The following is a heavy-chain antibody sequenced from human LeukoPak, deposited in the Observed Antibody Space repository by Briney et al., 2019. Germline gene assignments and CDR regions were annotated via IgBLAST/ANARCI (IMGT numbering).Heavy chain of an antibody. CDR3: ARDRSVGVLPAPPFDF. J-gene: IGHJ4*02. V-gene: IGHV4-38-2*02. CDR1: GYSISSTYY. D-gene: IGHD6-6*01. CDR2: VFHSGNT. Sequence: SETLSLTCTVSGYSISSTYYWGWIRQPPGKGLEWVGSVFHSGNTYYNPSLKSRLTISADTSKNQFSLTLTSVTAADTAVYYCARDRSVGVLPAPPFDFWGQGTLVTVSS.